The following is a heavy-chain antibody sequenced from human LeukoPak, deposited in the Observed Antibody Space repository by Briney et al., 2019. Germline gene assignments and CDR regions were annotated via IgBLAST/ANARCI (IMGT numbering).Heavy chain of an antibody. CDR3: ARRSSSSGYYYYMDV. V-gene: IGHV4-39*01. D-gene: IGHD6-6*01. CDR1: GGSINSNNYF. Sequence: SETLSRTCAVSGGSINSNNYFWGWFRQPPGKGLEWIGSISYSGSTYYNPSVQSRVTISEDTSRNQFFLKLTSLTAADTAVFYCARRSSSSGYYYYMDVWGKGTTVTVSS. J-gene: IGHJ6*03. CDR2: ISYSGST.